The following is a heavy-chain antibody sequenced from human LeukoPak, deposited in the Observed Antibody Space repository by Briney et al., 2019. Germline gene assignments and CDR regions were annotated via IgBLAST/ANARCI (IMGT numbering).Heavy chain of an antibody. D-gene: IGHD6-13*01. CDR2: IWYDGSNK. Sequence: PGGSLRLSCAASGFTFSSYAMSWVRQAPGKGLEWVAVIWYDGSNKYYADSVKGRFTISRDNSKNTLYLQMNSLRAEDTAVYYCAKVYSSSWYAVFDYWGQGTLVTVSS. CDR1: GFTFSSYA. J-gene: IGHJ4*02. V-gene: IGHV3-33*06. CDR3: AKVYSSSWYAVFDY.